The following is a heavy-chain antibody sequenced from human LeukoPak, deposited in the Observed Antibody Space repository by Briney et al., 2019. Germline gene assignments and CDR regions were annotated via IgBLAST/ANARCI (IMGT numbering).Heavy chain of an antibody. Sequence: SQTLSLTCTVSGGSISSGSYYWSWIRQPAGKGLEWIGRVYTSGSTNYNPSLKSRATISVDTSKNQFSLKLSSVTAADTAVYYCASGYSGYDDAFDIWGQGTMVTVSS. CDR3: ASGYSGYDDAFDI. D-gene: IGHD5-12*01. CDR2: VYTSGST. J-gene: IGHJ3*02. V-gene: IGHV4-61*02. CDR1: GGSISSGSYY.